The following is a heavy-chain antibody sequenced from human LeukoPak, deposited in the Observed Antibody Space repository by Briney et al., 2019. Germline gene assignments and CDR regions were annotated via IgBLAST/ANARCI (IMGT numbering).Heavy chain of an antibody. D-gene: IGHD6-13*01. CDR3: SRSFYSSSWYYFDL. J-gene: IGHJ4*02. Sequence: ASVKVSCKASGYTFSGFGITWVRQAPGQGPEWMEWIKIGEGTTHSAQKFQDRVSMTRDRSSNTAFLELRSLRSDDTAVYFCSRSFYSSSWYYFDLWGQGTLVTVSS. CDR1: GYTFSGFG. V-gene: IGHV1-18*01. CDR2: IKIGEGTT.